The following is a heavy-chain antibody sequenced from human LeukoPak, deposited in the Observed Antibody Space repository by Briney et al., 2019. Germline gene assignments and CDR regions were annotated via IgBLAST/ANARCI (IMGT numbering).Heavy chain of an antibody. Sequence: INYADSVKGRFTVSRDNAKNSLYLQMNSLRAEDTAVYYCARDSGYCSNTGCYVHYFDYWGQGTLVTVSS. D-gene: IGHD2-2*01. J-gene: IGHJ4*02. CDR2: I. CDR3: ARDSGYCSNTGCYVHYFDY. V-gene: IGHV3-21*01.